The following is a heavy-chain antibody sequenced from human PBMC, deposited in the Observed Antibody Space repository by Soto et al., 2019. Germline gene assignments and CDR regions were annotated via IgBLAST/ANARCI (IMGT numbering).Heavy chain of an antibody. CDR2: ISSSSSYT. D-gene: IGHD3-22*01. Sequence: GGSLRLSCAASGFTFSDYYMSWIRQAPGKGLEWVSYISSSSSYTNYADSVKGRFTISRDNAKNSLYLQMNSLRAEDTAVYYCARDQLYYNDISGRPLNAFDVWGQGTMVTVS. CDR3: ARDQLYYNDISGRPLNAFDV. CDR1: GFTFSDYY. V-gene: IGHV3-11*05. J-gene: IGHJ3*01.